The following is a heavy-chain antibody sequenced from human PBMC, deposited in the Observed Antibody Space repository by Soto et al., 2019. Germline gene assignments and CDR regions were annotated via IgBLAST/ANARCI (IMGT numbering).Heavy chain of an antibody. CDR3: ARTATVIDAFDI. J-gene: IGHJ3*02. CDR2: INHSGST. D-gene: IGHD4-17*01. V-gene: IGHV4-34*01. Sequence: SETLSLTCAVYGGSFSGYYWSWIRQPPGKGLEWIGEINHSGSTNYNPSLKSRATISVDRSKNQFSLKLSSVTAADTAVYYCARTATVIDAFDIWGQGTMVTVSS. CDR1: GGSFSGYY.